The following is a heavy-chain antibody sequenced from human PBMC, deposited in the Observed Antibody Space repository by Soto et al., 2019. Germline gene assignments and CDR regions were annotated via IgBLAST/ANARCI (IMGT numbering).Heavy chain of an antibody. CDR3: AREYYGLLAGYYMDL. CDR2: MNPNSGNT. D-gene: IGHD3-9*01. Sequence: ETKQGLEWMGWMNPNSGNTGYAQKFQGRVTMTRNTSISTAYMELSSLISEDTAVYFCAREYYGLLAGYYMDLWGQGSLVTVSS. V-gene: IGHV1-8*01. J-gene: IGHJ5*02.